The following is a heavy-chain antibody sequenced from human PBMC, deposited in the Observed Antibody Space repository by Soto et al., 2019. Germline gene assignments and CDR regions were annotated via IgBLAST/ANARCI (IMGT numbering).Heavy chain of an antibody. D-gene: IGHD3-22*01. CDR2: INAGNGNT. Sequence: ASVKVSCKASGYTFTSYAMHCVRQAPGQRLEWMGWINAGNGNTKYSQKFQGRVTITRDTSASTAYMELSSLRSEDTAVYYCARPDYYDSSGYYGALDAFDIWGQGTMVTVSS. V-gene: IGHV1-3*01. CDR3: ARPDYYDSSGYYGALDAFDI. CDR1: GYTFTSYA. J-gene: IGHJ3*02.